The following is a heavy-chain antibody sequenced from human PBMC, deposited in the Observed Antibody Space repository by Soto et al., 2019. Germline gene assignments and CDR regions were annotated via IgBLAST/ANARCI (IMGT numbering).Heavy chain of an antibody. CDR2: IHHSGTT. V-gene: IGHV4-4*02. D-gene: IGHD2-2*01. J-gene: IGHJ5*02. Sequence: PSETLSLTCGVSGDSISSTNWWHWVRQPPGKGLEWIGEIHHSGTTNYNPSLKSQVAISVDKSKNQFSLKLNSVTAADTAVYYCARVRQYCSATSCYLDPWGRGTLVTVSS. CDR1: GDSISSTNW. CDR3: ARVRQYCSATSCYLDP.